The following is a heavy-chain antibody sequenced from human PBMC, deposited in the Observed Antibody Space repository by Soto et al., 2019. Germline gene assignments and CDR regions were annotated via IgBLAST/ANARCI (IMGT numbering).Heavy chain of an antibody. V-gene: IGHV3-23*01. Sequence: GGSLRLSCAASGFTFSSYAMSWVRQAPGKGLEWVSAISGSGGSTYYADSVKGRFTISRDNSKNTLYLQMNSLRAEDTAVYYCAKFSRTTVTTRLYYYYGMDVWGQGTTVTVSS. CDR3: AKFSRTTVTTRLYYYYGMDV. CDR2: ISGSGGST. J-gene: IGHJ6*02. D-gene: IGHD4-17*01. CDR1: GFTFSSYA.